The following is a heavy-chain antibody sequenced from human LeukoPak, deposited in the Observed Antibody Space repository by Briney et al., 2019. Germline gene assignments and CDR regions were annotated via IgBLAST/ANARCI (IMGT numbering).Heavy chain of an antibody. CDR1: GFSFDSHI. CDR2: ISGRGSDI. D-gene: IGHD2-8*02. V-gene: IGHV3-21*01. J-gene: IGHJ6*04. CDR3: ARGAFCRGYCAGRDDPDV. Sequence: GGSLRLSCVASGFSFDSHIMNWVRQAPGKGLEWVASISGRGSDISYLDSLKGRFTISRDNAKESVFLDLTSLRADDTAVYYCARGAFCRGYCAGRDDPDVWGKGTTVTVSS.